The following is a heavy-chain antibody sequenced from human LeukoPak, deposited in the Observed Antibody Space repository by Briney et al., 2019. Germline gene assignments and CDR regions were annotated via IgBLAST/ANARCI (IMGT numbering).Heavy chain of an antibody. CDR1: GGSIRSYY. Sequence: SETLSLTCTVSGGSIRSYYWSWIRQPPGKGLEWIGYIYYSESPNYNPSLKSRVTMSIDTSRNQFSLKLSSVTAADTAVYYCARAGYGDYAVDYWGQGTLVTVPS. V-gene: IGHV4-59*01. CDR2: IYYSESP. D-gene: IGHD4-17*01. J-gene: IGHJ4*02. CDR3: ARAGYGDYAVDY.